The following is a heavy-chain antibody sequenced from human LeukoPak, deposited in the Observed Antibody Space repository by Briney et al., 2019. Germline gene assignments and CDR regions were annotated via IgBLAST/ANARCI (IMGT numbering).Heavy chain of an antibody. CDR3: ARDQPSTHCNDY. Sequence: TGGSLRLSCAASGFTSSDYSMSWIRQAPGKGLEWISYSGSSGNIIYYADSVKGRFTISRDNAKNSLYLQLNSLRAEDTAVYYCARDQPSTHCNDYWGQGTLVTVSS. J-gene: IGHJ4*02. CDR1: GFTSSDYS. CDR2: SGSSGNII. V-gene: IGHV3-11*01. D-gene: IGHD2-21*01.